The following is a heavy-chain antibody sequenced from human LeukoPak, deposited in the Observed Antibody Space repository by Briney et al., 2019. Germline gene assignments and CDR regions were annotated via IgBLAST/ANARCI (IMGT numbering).Heavy chain of an antibody. CDR2: IIPMLDIT. D-gene: IGHD3-22*01. Sequence: SVKVSCKASGGTFNSYAFNWVRQAPGEGLEWMGRIIPMLDITNYAQKFQGRVTISTDKSTSTAYMELSRLTSEDMAVYYCEAAPFGYNSSSYDYQTYWGQGTLVTVSS. CDR3: EAAPFGYNSSSYDYQTY. J-gene: IGHJ4*02. V-gene: IGHV1-69*04. CDR1: GGTFNSYA.